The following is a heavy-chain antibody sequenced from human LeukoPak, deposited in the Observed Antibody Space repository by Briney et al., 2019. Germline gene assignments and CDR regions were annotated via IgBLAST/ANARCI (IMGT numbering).Heavy chain of an antibody. J-gene: IGHJ4*02. CDR1: GYTFTGYY. D-gene: IGHD6-19*01. V-gene: IGHV1-2*02. CDR3: ARDKSVAGTRLGRQYYFDY. Sequence: ASVKVSCKASGYTFTGYYMRWVRQAPGQGLEWMGWINPNSGGTNYAQKFQGRVTMTRDTSISTAYMELSRLRSDDTAVYYCARDKSVAGTRLGRQYYFDYWGQGTLVTVSS. CDR2: INPNSGGT.